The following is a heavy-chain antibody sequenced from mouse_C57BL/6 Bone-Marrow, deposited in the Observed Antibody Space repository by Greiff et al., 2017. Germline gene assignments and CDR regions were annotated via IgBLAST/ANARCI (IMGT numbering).Heavy chain of an antibody. CDR1: GCTFTNYW. D-gene: IGHD1-1*01. Sequence: QVQLQQSGAELVKPGASVKLSCTASGCTFTNYWMHWVKQRPGQGLEWIGEIDPSDSNTKYNQKFKGKATITVDTSSSTAYLQLSSLTAEDSAVYYCARDDGSGDYFAYCGWGTGVTVTV. CDR3: ARDDGSGDYFAYCG. J-gene: IGHJ1*03. CDR2: IDPSDSNT. V-gene: IGHV1-50*01.